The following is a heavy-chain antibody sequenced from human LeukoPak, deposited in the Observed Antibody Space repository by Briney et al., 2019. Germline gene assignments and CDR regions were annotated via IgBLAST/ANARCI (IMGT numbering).Heavy chain of an antibody. CDR1: GYTFTSCY. CDR2: MNPNSGNT. J-gene: IGHJ4*02. D-gene: IGHD6-19*01. CDR3: TRGSSGRRDN. V-gene: IGHV1-8*01. Sequence: ASVKVSFKASGYTFTSCYINWVRQATGQGLELMGWMNPNSGNTGYGLSFQSRITIATDISIGRAYMALSNLTSEDTAIYYCTRGSSGRRDNWGQGTLVTVS.